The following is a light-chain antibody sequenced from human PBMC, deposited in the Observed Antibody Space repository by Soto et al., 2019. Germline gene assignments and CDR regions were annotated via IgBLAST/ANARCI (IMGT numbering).Light chain of an antibody. CDR3: QQYNSYSRT. V-gene: IGKV1-5*01. CDR1: QSISSW. Sequence: DIQMTQSPSTLSASVGDRVTITCRASQSISSWLAWYQQKPGKAPKFLINDASNLESGVPSRFSGSGSGTEFTLTISSLQPDDFATYYCQQYNSYSRTFGQGTKVEIK. J-gene: IGKJ1*01. CDR2: DAS.